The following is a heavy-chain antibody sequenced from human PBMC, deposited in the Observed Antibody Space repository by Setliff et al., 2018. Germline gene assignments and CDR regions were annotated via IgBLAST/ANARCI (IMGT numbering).Heavy chain of an antibody. Sequence: SETLSLTCTVSGGSISSSYWSWIRQPPGKGLEWIGYFYHSGSMNYSPSLKGRVTMSVDTSNNQLSLKLSSVTAADTAVYYCARARYCSGGRCYWTWLDSWAQGTPVTVSS. CDR2: FYHSGSM. CDR1: GGSISSSY. V-gene: IGHV4-59*08. D-gene: IGHD2-15*01. CDR3: ARARYCSGGRCYWTWLDS. J-gene: IGHJ5*01.